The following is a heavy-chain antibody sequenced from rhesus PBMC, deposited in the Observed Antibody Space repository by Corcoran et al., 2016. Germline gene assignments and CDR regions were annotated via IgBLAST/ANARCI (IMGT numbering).Heavy chain of an antibody. CDR3: VRRADGADAFDF. CDR1: GGSIRITYG. V-gene: IGHV4S7*01. D-gene: IGHD2-33*01. CDR2: IYGSSGNT. J-gene: IGHJ3*01. Sequence: QVQLQESGPGLVKPSETLSLTCAVSGGSIRITYGWSWIRQPPGKGLEWIGYIYGSSGNTYYNPSLKSRVTISKDTSKNQFSLKLSSGTAADTAVYYCVRRADGADAFDFWGQGLRVTVSS.